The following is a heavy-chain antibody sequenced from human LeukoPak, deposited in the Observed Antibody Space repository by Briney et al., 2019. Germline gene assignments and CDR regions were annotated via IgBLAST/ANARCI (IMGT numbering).Heavy chain of an antibody. V-gene: IGHV3-7*01. J-gene: IGHJ6*02. Sequence: GGSLRLSCAASGFTFSSYWMSWVRQAPGKGLEWVANIKQDGSEKYYVDSVKGRFTISRDNAKNSLYLQMNSLRAEDTAVYYCARDLGAAARPPYYYYYGMDVWGQGTTVTASS. CDR2: IKQDGSEK. D-gene: IGHD6-6*01. CDR3: ARDLGAAARPPYYYYYGMDV. CDR1: GFTFSSYW.